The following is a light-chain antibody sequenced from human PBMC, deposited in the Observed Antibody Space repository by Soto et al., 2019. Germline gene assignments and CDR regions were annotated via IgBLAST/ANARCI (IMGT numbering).Light chain of an antibody. CDR2: DAS. CDR1: QSVSSY. V-gene: IGKV3-11*01. J-gene: IGKJ2*01. Sequence: EIVLTQSPATLSLSPGERATLSCRASQSVSSYLAWYQQKPGQAPRLLIYDASNRATGIPARFSGSGSGTNFTLTISSLETEDFEVYYCQQRSNWPSYTFGQGTKLEIK. CDR3: QQRSNWPSYT.